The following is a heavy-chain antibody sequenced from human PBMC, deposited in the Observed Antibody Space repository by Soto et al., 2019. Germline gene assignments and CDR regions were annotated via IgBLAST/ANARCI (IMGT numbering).Heavy chain of an antibody. Sequence: QVQLVESGGGVVQPGRSLRLSCAASGFTFSSYGMHWVRQAPGKGLEWVAVIGYDGGNKYYADSVKGRFTISRDNSKNTLYLQMNSLRDEDTAVYYCARDFESRFDPWGPGTLVTVSS. J-gene: IGHJ5*02. D-gene: IGHD3-9*01. V-gene: IGHV3-33*01. CDR3: ARDFESRFDP. CDR2: IGYDGGNK. CDR1: GFTFSSYG.